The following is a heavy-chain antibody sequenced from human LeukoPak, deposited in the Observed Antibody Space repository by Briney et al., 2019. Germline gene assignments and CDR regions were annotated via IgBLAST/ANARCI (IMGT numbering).Heavy chain of an antibody. CDR3: AREEEWLFDY. CDR2: IYYSGST. V-gene: IGHV4-59*01. J-gene: IGHJ4*02. CDR1: GGSIRSYY. D-gene: IGHD3-3*01. Sequence: PSETLSLTCTVSGGSIRSYYWSWIRQPPGKGLEWVGYIYYSGSTNYNPSLKSRVTISVDTSKNQFSLKLSSVTAADTAVYYCAREEEWLFDYWGQGTLVTVSS.